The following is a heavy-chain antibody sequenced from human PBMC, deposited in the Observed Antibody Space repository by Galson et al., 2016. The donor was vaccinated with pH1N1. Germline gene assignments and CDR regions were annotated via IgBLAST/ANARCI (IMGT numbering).Heavy chain of an antibody. J-gene: IGHJ4*02. CDR2: INPNSGGT. CDR3: ARDPNSGWYTDY. Sequence: SVKVSCKASGYTFSGYYMHWVRQAPGQGPEWMGWINPNSGGTSYAPKFQGRVTMTRDTSISTGYMELSRLRSDDTAVYYCARDPNSGWYTDYWGQGTLVTVSS. V-gene: IGHV1-2*02. CDR1: GYTFSGYY. D-gene: IGHD6-19*01.